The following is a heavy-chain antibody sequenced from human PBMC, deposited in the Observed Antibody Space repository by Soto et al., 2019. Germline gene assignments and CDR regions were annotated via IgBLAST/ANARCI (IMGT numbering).Heavy chain of an antibody. Sequence: EVQLVESGGGLVQPGGSLRLSCAASGFTFSSYWMHWVRQTPGKGLVWVGRITADGIGTTYADSVKGRFTISRDNAKNMVYLQMNSLRDEEKAVYYCAAFVVVTAGEYWGQGTLVTVSS. D-gene: IGHD2-21*02. J-gene: IGHJ4*02. CDR2: ITADGIGT. CDR3: AAFVVVTAGEY. V-gene: IGHV3-74*01. CDR1: GFTFSSYW.